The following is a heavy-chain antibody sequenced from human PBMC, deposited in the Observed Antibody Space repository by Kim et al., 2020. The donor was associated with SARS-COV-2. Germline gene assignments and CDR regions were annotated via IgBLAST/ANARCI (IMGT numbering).Heavy chain of an antibody. D-gene: IGHD4-17*01. V-gene: IGHV3-33*01. CDR3: AREDYGGNTDYFYGMDV. CDR1: GFIFSSYG. J-gene: IGHJ6*02. Sequence: GGSLRLSCTASGFIFSSYGMHWVRQAPGKGLEWVAVIWYDGSGKYYSDSVKGRFTISRDNSKNTLYLQMNSLRAEDTGVYYCAREDYGGNTDYFYGMDVWGQRNTVTVSS. CDR2: IWYDGSGK.